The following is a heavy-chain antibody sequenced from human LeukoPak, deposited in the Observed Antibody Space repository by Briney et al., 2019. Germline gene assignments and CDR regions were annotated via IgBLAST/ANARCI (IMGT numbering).Heavy chain of an antibody. V-gene: IGHV3-20*04. CDR2: INWNGGST. J-gene: IGHJ4*02. CDR3: ARGYFEKRSPPQLPFDY. D-gene: IGHD2/OR15-2a*01. CDR1: GFTFDDYG. Sequence: RPGGSLRLSCAASGFTFDDYGMSWVRHAPGKGLEWVSGINWNGGSTGYADSVKGRFTISRDNAKNSLYLQMNSLRAEDTALYYCARGYFEKRSPPQLPFDYWGQGTLVTVSS.